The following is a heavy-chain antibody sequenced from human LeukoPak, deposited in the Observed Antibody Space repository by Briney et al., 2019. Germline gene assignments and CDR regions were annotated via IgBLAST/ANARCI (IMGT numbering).Heavy chain of an antibody. CDR1: GGSISGYY. V-gene: IGHV4-59*08. D-gene: IGHD6-6*01. CDR2: IYYSGST. CDR3: ARGGSSYYFDY. Sequence: SETLSLTCTVSGGSISGYYWSWIRQPPGKGLEWIGYIYYSGSTNYNPSLKSRVTISVDTSKNQFSLKLSSVTAADTAVYYCARGGSSYYFDYWGQGTLVTVSS. J-gene: IGHJ4*02.